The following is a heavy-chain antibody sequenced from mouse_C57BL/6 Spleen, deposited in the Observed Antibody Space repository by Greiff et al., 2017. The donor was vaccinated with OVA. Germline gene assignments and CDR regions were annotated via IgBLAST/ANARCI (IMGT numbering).Heavy chain of an antibody. Sequence: VQLQQPGPELVKPGASVKLSCKASGYTFTSYYMHWVKQSPEQSLEWIGKINPSTGGTTYNEKFKSKATLTVDKSSSTAYMQLNSLTSEDSAVYYCARCHDDLRGAFDYWGQGTPLTVSA. V-gene: IGHV1-42*01. CDR2: INPSTGGT. CDR1: GYTFTSYY. J-gene: IGHJ2*01. CDR3: ARCHDDLRGAFDY.